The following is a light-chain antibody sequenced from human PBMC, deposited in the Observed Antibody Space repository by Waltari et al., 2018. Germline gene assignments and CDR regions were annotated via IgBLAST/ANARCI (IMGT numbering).Light chain of an antibody. J-gene: IGLJ1*01. V-gene: IGLV2-18*02. Sequence: QSALTQPPSVSGSPGQSVTISCAGTSSDVGRYNRVSWYQQSPGTAPKVIIYDVTNRPTGVPGRFSASKSGNTASLPISGLQSEDEADYYCISYTPSDTYVFGTGTKVAVL. CDR1: SSDVGRYNR. CDR3: ISYTPSDTYV. CDR2: DVT.